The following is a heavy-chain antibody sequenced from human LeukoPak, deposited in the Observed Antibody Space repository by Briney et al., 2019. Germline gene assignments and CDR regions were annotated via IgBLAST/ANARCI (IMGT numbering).Heavy chain of an antibody. Sequence: ASVKVSCKASGNSFIASYFHWVRQAPGQGLEWMGWINPNSGGTNYAQKFQGRVTVTWDTSINTAYMELSRLRSDDAAVYYCARAPNPYYYDSPAYYDYWGQGTLVTVSS. CDR1: GNSFIASY. D-gene: IGHD3-22*01. CDR3: ARAPNPYYYDSPAYYDY. CDR2: INPNSGGT. J-gene: IGHJ4*02. V-gene: IGHV1-2*02.